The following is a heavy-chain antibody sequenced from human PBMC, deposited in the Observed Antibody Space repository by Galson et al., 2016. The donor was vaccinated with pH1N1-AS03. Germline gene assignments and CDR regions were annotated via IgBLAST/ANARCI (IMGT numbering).Heavy chain of an antibody. V-gene: IGHV3-23*01. D-gene: IGHD3/OR15-3a*01. Sequence: SLRLSCAASGFTFNIYAMNWVRQAPGKGLEWVSGIGGVASRTWYAESVKGRFTVSRDNSKNTGYLQLNSLRAEDTALYYCARGTGSPHWFDPRGQGNMVNVSS. CDR3: ARGTGSPHWFDP. J-gene: IGHJ5*02. CDR2: IGGVASRT. CDR1: GFTFNIYA.